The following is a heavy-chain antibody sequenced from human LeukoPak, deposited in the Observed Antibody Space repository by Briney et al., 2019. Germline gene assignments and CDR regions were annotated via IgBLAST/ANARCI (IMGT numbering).Heavy chain of an antibody. CDR1: GFTFSSYE. J-gene: IGHJ3*02. CDR3: ASTHYYDPLFDI. D-gene: IGHD3-22*01. Sequence: GGSLRLSCVASGFTFSSYEMNWVRQAPGKGLEWVSYISSSGSTIYYADSVKGRFTISRDNAKNSLYLQMNSLRAEDTAVYYCASTHYYDPLFDIWGQGTMVTVSS. CDR2: ISSSGSTI. V-gene: IGHV3-48*03.